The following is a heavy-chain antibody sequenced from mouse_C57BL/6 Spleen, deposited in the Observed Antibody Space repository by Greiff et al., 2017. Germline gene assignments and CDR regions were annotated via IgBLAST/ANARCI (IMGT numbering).Heavy chain of an antibody. CDR1: GFTFSDYY. CDR2: ISNGGGST. CDR3: ARLNYYGSEGAMDY. V-gene: IGHV5-12*01. J-gene: IGHJ4*01. Sequence: EVQRVESGGGLVQPGGSLKLSCAASGFTFSDYYMYWVRQTPEKRLEWVAYISNGGGSTYYPDTVKGRFTISRDNAKNTLYLQMSRLKSEDTAMYYCARLNYYGSEGAMDYWGQGTSVTVSS. D-gene: IGHD1-1*01.